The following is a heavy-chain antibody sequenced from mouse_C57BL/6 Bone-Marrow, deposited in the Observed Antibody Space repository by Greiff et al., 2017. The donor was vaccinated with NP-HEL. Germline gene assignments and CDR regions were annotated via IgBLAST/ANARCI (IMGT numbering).Heavy chain of an antibody. CDR1: GYTFTSYT. D-gene: IGHD3-1*01. V-gene: IGHV1-4*01. CDR3: ARPVGYWH. J-gene: IGHJ2*01. CDR2: INPSSGYT. Sequence: VQLQQSGAELARPGASVKMSCKASGYTFTSYTMHWVKQRPGQGLEWIGYINPSSGYTKSNQKFKDKATLTADKSSSTAYMQLSSLTSEDSAAYYCARPVGYWHWGQGTTLTVSS.